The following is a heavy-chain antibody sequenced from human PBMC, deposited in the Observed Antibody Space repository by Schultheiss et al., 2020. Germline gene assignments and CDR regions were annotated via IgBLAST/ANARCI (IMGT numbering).Heavy chain of an antibody. CDR3: VKEVKRYSFGSGSRRDYYGMDV. CDR2: ISSSGSTI. CDR1: GFTFSDYY. D-gene: IGHD3-10*01. V-gene: IGHV3-11*01. J-gene: IGHJ6*02. Sequence: GGSLRLSCAASGFTFSDYYMSWIRQAPGKGLEWVSYISSSGSTIYYADSVKGRFTISRDNAKNSLYLEMNSLRVEDTALYYCVKEVKRYSFGSGSRRDYYGMDVWGQGTTVTFSS.